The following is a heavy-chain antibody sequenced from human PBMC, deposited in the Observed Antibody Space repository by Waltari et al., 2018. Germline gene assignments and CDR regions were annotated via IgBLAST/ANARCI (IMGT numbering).Heavy chain of an antibody. V-gene: IGHV3-30*02. CDR3: AKDRGFCSGGSCYYYYYYMDV. D-gene: IGHD2-15*01. CDR1: GFTFSSYG. Sequence: QVQLVESGGGVVQPGGSLRLSCAASGFTFSSYGMHWVRQAPGKGLEWVAFIRYDGSNKYYADSVKGRFTISRDNSKNTLYLQMNSLRAEDTAVYYCAKDRGFCSGGSCYYYYYYMDVWGKGTTVTVSS. J-gene: IGHJ6*03. CDR2: IRYDGSNK.